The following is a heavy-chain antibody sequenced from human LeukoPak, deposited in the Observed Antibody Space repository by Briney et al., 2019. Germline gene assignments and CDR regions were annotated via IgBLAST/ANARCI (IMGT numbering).Heavy chain of an antibody. CDR2: LKQDGSEK. CDR3: ARTLYYYDSSGYGGIGY. Sequence: QPGGSLRLSCAASGFTFSSYWMSWVRQAPGKGLEWVANLKQDGSEKYYVDSVKGRFTISRDNAKNSLYLQMNSLRAEDTAVYYCARTLYYYDSSGYGGIGYWGQGTLVTVSS. V-gene: IGHV3-7*01. J-gene: IGHJ4*02. CDR1: GFTFSSYW. D-gene: IGHD3-22*01.